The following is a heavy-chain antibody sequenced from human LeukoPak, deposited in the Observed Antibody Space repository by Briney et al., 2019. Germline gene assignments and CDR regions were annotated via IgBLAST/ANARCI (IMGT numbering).Heavy chain of an antibody. D-gene: IGHD2-15*01. J-gene: IGHJ6*02. Sequence: SETLSLTCTVSGGSISSPAYYWGWIRQPPGKGLERIGSIHYSGNTYYNPSLKSRVTISADTSKNQFSLKLSSVTAADTAVYYCARHVDGYYYYGMDVWGQGTTVTVSS. CDR1: GGSISSPAYY. CDR3: ARHVDGYYYYGMDV. V-gene: IGHV4-39*01. CDR2: IHYSGNT.